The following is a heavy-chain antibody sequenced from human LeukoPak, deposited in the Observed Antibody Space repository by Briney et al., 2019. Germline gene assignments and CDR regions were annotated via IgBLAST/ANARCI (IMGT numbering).Heavy chain of an antibody. J-gene: IGHJ4*02. V-gene: IGHV3-74*01. CDR3: VRGAYSGSLDY. Sequence: GVSLRLSCAASGFTLSSYWMHWVRQGPGKGPVWVSRISPDGSDTSYADSVKGRFTISRDNAKNTLYLQMNSLRVEDTAVYYCVRGAYSGSLDYWGQGTLVTVSS. D-gene: IGHD1-26*01. CDR1: GFTLSSYW. CDR2: ISPDGSDT.